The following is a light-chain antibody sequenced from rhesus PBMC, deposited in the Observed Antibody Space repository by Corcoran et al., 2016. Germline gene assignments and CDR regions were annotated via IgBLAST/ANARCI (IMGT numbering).Light chain of an antibody. CDR3: QQYNNSPYS. CDR1: QGISSW. J-gene: IGKJ2*01. V-gene: IGKV1-19*01. CDR2: AAS. Sequence: DIQLTQSPSSLSASVGDRVTITCQASQGISSWLAWYQQKPGRAPKLLIYAASHLQSGVPSRFSGSGSGTDYTLTISSLQPEDIATYYCQQYNNSPYSFGQGTKVEIK.